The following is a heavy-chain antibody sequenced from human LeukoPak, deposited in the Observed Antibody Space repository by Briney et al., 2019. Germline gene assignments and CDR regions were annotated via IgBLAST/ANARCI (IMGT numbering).Heavy chain of an antibody. J-gene: IGHJ4*02. CDR3: ARLSNDYDSSGYHIDH. Sequence: GASVKSSCKASGGTFSSYAISWVEQAPGQGLEWMGWINTNTGNPTYAQGFTGRFVFSLDTSVSTAYLQISSLKAEDTAVYYCARLSNDYDSSGYHIDHWGQGTLVTVSS. CDR1: GGTFSSYA. D-gene: IGHD3-22*01. CDR2: INTNTGNP. V-gene: IGHV7-4-1*02.